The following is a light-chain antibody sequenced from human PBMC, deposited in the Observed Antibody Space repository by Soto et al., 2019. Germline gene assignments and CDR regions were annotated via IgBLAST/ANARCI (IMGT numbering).Light chain of an antibody. Sequence: QSALTQPASVSGSPGQSITISCTGTSSDVGGYNYVSWYQQHPVKAPKLMIYDVTNRPSGVSDRFSGSKSGNTASLTISGLLAEDEADYYCSSYTSSSTPYVFGTGTQLTVL. CDR2: DVT. CDR3: SSYTSSSTPYV. J-gene: IGLJ1*01. V-gene: IGLV2-14*01. CDR1: SSDVGGYNY.